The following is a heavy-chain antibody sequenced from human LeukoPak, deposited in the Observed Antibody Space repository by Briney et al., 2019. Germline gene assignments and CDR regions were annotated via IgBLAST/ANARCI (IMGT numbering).Heavy chain of an antibody. Sequence: GSVKVSCKASGYTFTGYYMHWVRQAPGQGLEWMGWINPNSGGTNYAQKFQGRVTMTRDTSISTAYMELSRLRSDDTAVYYCARGKWELLRAFDIWGQGTMVTVSS. D-gene: IGHD1-26*01. CDR1: GYTFTGYY. J-gene: IGHJ3*02. V-gene: IGHV1-2*02. CDR3: ARGKWELLRAFDI. CDR2: INPNSGGT.